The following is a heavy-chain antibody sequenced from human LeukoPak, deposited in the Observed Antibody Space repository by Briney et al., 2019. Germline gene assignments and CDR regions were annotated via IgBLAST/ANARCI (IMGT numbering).Heavy chain of an antibody. CDR2: INSDGSST. J-gene: IGHJ6*03. D-gene: IGHD3-22*01. V-gene: IGHV3-74*01. CDR1: GFTFSSYW. CDR3: ARTYYYDSSGYFVYYHYYMDV. Sequence: GGSLRLSCAASGFTFSSYWMHWVRQAPGKGLVWVSRINSDGSSTSYADSVKGRFTISRDNAKNTLYLQMNSLIAEDTAVYYCARTYYYDSSGYFVYYHYYMDVWGKGTTVTVSS.